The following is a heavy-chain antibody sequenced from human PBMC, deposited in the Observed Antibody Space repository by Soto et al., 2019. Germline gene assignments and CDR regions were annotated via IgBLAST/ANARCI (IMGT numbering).Heavy chain of an antibody. J-gene: IGHJ4*02. CDR2: SHQSGNT. V-gene: IGHV4-4*02. CDR1: GVSINSHDW. CDR3: ATRDTGRVY. D-gene: IGHD5-18*01. Sequence: QVQLQESGPGLVKPSGTLSLTCAVSGVSINSHDWWTWVRQPPGKGLEWIGESHQSGNTHYNSSLESRVTISLDKSKNQLSLQLTSVTVADTAVYYCATRDTGRVYWGQGTLVTVSS.